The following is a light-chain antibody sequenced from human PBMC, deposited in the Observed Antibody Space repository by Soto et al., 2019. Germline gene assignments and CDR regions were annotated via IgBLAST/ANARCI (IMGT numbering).Light chain of an antibody. CDR3: QQYGSAPWT. V-gene: IGKV3-20*01. Sequence: EIVLTQSPGTLSLSPGERATLSFRASQSVGSSHLAWYQQKPGQAPRLLIYGASTRATGIPDRFSGSGSGTEFTLTISRLEPEDFAVYYCQQYGSAPWTFGQGTKVDIK. CDR2: GAS. J-gene: IGKJ1*01. CDR1: QSVGSSH.